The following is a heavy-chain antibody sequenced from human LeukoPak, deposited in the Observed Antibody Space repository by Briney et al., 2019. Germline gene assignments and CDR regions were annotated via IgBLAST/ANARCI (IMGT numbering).Heavy chain of an antibody. Sequence: PGGSLRLSCAASGFTFSNFWMSWVRQAPGKGLEWVANIKVDGSEKYYVDSVKGRFSISRDNAKNSVYLQMNSLRAEDTAVYYCARALSGWGQGTLVTVSS. CDR3: ARALSG. CDR2: IKVDGSEK. V-gene: IGHV3-7*03. J-gene: IGHJ4*02. CDR1: GFTFSNFW. D-gene: IGHD3-3*01.